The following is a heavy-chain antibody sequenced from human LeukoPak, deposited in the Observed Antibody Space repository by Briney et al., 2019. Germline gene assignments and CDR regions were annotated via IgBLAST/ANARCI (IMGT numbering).Heavy chain of an antibody. J-gene: IGHJ6*02. V-gene: IGHV3-33*01. CDR2: IWYDGSNK. CDR1: GFTFNSYG. Sequence: GGSLRLSCAASGFTFNSYGMHWVRQAPGKGLEWVAVIWYDGSNKYYADSVKGRLTISRDNSKNTLYLQANSLRAEDTAVYYCARDLSADPNYYYGLDVWGQGTTVTVSS. CDR3: ARDLSADPNYYYGLDV.